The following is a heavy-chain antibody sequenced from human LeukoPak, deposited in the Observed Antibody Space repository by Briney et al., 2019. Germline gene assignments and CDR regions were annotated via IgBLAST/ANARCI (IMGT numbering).Heavy chain of an antibody. D-gene: IGHD2-15*01. J-gene: IGHJ4*02. CDR1: GFTFSIYA. Sequence: GGSLRLSCAVSGFTFSIYAMHWVRQAPGKGLEYVPGISSNGGSTNYANSVKGRFTISRDNSKNTLYLQMGSLRAEDMAVYYCARLYCSGGSCSDYWGQGTLVTVSS. V-gene: IGHV3-64*01. CDR2: ISSNGGST. CDR3: ARLYCSGGSCSDY.